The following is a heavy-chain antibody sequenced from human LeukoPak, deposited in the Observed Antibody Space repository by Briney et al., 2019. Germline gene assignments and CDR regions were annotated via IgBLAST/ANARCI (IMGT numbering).Heavy chain of an antibody. J-gene: IGHJ4*02. Sequence: GGSLRLSCAASGFTFSSFWMTWVRQAPGKGLEWLAHIQQDGSEKYYVDSVRCRFTISRDDAKNSLYLHVSSLRVDDTALYYCARSGMAVAATPWDWGQGTLVTVSS. CDR1: GFTFSSFW. D-gene: IGHD6-19*01. CDR3: ARSGMAVAATPWD. CDR2: IQQDGSEK. V-gene: IGHV3-7*05.